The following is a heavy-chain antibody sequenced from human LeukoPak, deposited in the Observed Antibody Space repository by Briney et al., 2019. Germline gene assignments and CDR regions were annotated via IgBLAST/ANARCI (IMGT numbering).Heavy chain of an antibody. D-gene: IGHD3-22*01. Sequence: GGSLRLSCAASGFTFSSYAMNWVRQAPGKGLEWVSAISGSGGSTYYADSVKGRFTISRDNSKNTLYLQMNSLRAEDTAVYYCAKDLFTMMGPGRWFDPWGQGTLVTVSS. CDR3: AKDLFTMMGPGRWFDP. CDR1: GFTFSSYA. CDR2: ISGSGGST. V-gene: IGHV3-23*01. J-gene: IGHJ5*02.